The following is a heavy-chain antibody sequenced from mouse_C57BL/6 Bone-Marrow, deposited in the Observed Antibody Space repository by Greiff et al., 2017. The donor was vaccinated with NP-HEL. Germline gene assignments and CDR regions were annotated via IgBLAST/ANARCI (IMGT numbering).Heavy chain of an antibody. D-gene: IGHD2-2*01. Sequence: EVQLVESGGGLVQPKGSLKLSCAASGFSFNTYAMNWVRQAPGKGLEWVARIRSKSNNYATYYADSVKYRFTISRDDSESMLYLQMNNLKTEDTAMYYCVRRGVTDYYAMDYWGQGTSVTVSS. J-gene: IGHJ4*01. V-gene: IGHV10-1*01. CDR3: VRRGVTDYYAMDY. CDR1: GFSFNTYA. CDR2: IRSKSNNYAT.